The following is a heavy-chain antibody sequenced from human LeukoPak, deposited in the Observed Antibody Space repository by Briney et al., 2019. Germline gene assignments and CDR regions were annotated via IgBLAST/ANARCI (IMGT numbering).Heavy chain of an antibody. CDR1: GFTFTNYW. Sequence: GGSLRLSCAASGFTFTNYWMHWVRQAPGMGPVWVSRLPPDELGIIYADSVKGRFTVSRDNAKNTVYLQMNNLRVDDTAMYYCVGTIASRGSEYWGQGALVTVSS. CDR3: VGTIASRGSEY. D-gene: IGHD6-6*01. CDR2: LPPDELGI. J-gene: IGHJ4*02. V-gene: IGHV3-74*01.